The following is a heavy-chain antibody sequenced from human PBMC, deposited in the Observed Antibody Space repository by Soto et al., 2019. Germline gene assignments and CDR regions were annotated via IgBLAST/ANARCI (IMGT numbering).Heavy chain of an antibody. V-gene: IGHV3-48*03. Sequence: PGGSLRLSYAASGFTFSNFEMHWVRQAPGKGLEWVSYINTAGSTKYYAESVKGRFTISRDNARNSLFLQMNSLRAEDTAVYYCARAECSSPDCLTAYYSYGLDVWGQGSTVTVSS. CDR2: INTAGSTK. J-gene: IGHJ6*02. CDR3: ARAECSSPDCLTAYYSYGLDV. D-gene: IGHD3-9*01. CDR1: GFTFSNFE.